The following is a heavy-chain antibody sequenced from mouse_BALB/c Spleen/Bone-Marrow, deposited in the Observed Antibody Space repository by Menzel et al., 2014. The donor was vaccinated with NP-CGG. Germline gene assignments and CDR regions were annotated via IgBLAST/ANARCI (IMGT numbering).Heavy chain of an antibody. CDR1: GYTFTDYI. CDR2: FYPGSNSI. D-gene: IGHD2-4*01. CDR3: ARHEEGGYDYDVGSYAMDY. J-gene: IGHJ4*01. V-gene: IGHV1-62-2*01. Sequence: QVQLTESGAGLVKPGASVKLSCKASGYTFTDYIIHWVKQRSGQGLEWIGWFYPGSNSIKYNEKFKDKATLTADKSSSTVYMELSRLTSEDSAVYFCARHEEGGYDYDVGSYAMDYWGQGTSVTVSS.